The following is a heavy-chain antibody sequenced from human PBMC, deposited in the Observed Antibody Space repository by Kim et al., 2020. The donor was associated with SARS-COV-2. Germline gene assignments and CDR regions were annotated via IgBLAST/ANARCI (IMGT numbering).Heavy chain of an antibody. CDR2: IFYGGTT. CDR3: ARPGYPSSWLKDYYYYGMDV. D-gene: IGHD5-18*01. Sequence: SETLSLTCTVSGGSISSYYWSWIRQPPGKGLEWVGNIFYGGTTNYNPSLKIRVTISGDTSKKQVSLNLYSVTAADTAVYYCARPGYPSSWLKDYYYYGMDVWGQGTPVTVAS. J-gene: IGHJ6*02. V-gene: IGHV4-59*12. CDR1: GGSISSYY.